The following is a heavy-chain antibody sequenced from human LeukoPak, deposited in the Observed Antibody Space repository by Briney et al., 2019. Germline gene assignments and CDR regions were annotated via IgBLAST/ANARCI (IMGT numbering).Heavy chain of an antibody. CDR1: GFTFGSYA. J-gene: IGHJ4*02. CDR3: ARIYGGNATPTDFDY. V-gene: IGHV3-30*04. D-gene: IGHD4-23*01. Sequence: PGGSLRLSCAASGFTFGSYAMHWVRQAPGKGLEWVAVISYDGSNKYYADSVKGRFTISRDNSKNTLYLQMNSLRAEDTAVYYRARIYGGNATPTDFDYWGQGTLVTVSS. CDR2: ISYDGSNK.